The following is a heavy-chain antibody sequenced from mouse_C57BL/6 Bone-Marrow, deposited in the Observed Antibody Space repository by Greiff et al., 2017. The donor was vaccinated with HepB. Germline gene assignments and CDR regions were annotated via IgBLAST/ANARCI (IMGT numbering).Heavy chain of an antibody. D-gene: IGHD1-1*01. V-gene: IGHV5-16*01. CDR2: INPDGSST. Sequence: EVKVVESEGGLVQPGSSMKLSCTASGFTFSDYYMAWVRQVPEKGLEWVANINPDGSSTYYLDPLKSRSIISRDKAKNTPYLQMSSLKSEDTATYYCASDAHYGSGYAWFAYWGQGTLVTVSA. CDR3: ASDAHYGSGYAWFAY. CDR1: GFTFSDYY. J-gene: IGHJ3*01.